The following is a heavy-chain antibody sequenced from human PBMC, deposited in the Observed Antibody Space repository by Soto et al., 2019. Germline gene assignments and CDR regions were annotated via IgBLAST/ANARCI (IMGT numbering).Heavy chain of an antibody. J-gene: IGHJ4*02. CDR3: ARTDTYTGRIDY. CDR2: ISYDGSSK. CDR1: GFTFSSYA. V-gene: IGHV3-30-3*01. Sequence: QVQLVESGGGVVQPGRSLRLSCAASGFTFSSYAMHWVRQAPGKGLEWVAVISYDGSSKYYADSVKGRFTISRDNSKNTIYLQMTRLRPEDTAMYYCARTDTYTGRIDYWGQGTLVNVSS. D-gene: IGHD1-26*01.